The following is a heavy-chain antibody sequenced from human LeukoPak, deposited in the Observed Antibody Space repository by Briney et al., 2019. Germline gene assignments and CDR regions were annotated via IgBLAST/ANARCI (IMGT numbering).Heavy chain of an antibody. J-gene: IGHJ5*02. CDR2: IYYSGST. CDR3: AREYKASRSHFDP. CDR1: GGSISSYY. Sequence: SSETLSLTCTVSGGSISSYYWSWIRQPPGKGLEWIGYIYYSGSTNYNPSLKSRVTISVDTSKNQFSLKLSSVTAADTAVYYCAREYKASRSHFDPWGQGTLVTVSS. D-gene: IGHD6-13*01. V-gene: IGHV4-59*01.